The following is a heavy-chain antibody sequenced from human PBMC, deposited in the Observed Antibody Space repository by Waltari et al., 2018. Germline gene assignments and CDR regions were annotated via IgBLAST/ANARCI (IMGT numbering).Heavy chain of an antibody. Sequence: QVQLQESGPGLVKPSQTLSLTCTVSGGSISSGDYYWSWIRQPPGKGLEWIGYIYYMGSTYYNPSLKSRVTISVDTSKNQFSLKLSSVTAADTAVYYCARSIAARPDGYYYYYMDVWGKGTTVTISS. CDR1: GGSISSGDYY. V-gene: IGHV4-30-4*08. CDR2: IYYMGST. D-gene: IGHD6-6*01. J-gene: IGHJ6*03. CDR3: ARSIAARPDGYYYYYMDV.